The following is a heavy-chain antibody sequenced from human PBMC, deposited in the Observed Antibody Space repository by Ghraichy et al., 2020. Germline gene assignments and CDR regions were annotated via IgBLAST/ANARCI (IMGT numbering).Heavy chain of an antibody. CDR2: IYYSGST. Sequence: SETLSLTCTVSGGSISSYYWSWIRQPPGKGLEWIGYIYYSGSTNYNPSLKSRVTISVDTSKNQFSLKLSSVTAADTAVYYCARHDYYDSSGYFYWYFDLWGRGTLVTVSS. CDR1: GGSISSYY. J-gene: IGHJ2*01. CDR3: ARHDYYDSSGYFYWYFDL. V-gene: IGHV4-59*08. D-gene: IGHD3-22*01.